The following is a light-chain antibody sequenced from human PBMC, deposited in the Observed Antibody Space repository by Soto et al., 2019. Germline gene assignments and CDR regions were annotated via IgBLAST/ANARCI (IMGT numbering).Light chain of an antibody. Sequence: QSVLTQSSSASASLGSSVKLTCTLSSGHSSYIIAWPQQQPGKAPRYLMKLEGSGSYNKGSGVPDRFSGSSSGADRYLTISNLQFEDDANYYCETWDSNTRVFGGGTKLTVL. J-gene: IGLJ2*01. CDR3: ETWDSNTRV. CDR1: SGHSSYI. CDR2: LEGSGSY. V-gene: IGLV4-60*02.